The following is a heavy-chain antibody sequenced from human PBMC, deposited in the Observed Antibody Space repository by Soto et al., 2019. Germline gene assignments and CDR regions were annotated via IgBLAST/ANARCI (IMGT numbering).Heavy chain of an antibody. J-gene: IGHJ6*02. CDR3: ARARVVPAAIDYYGMDV. CDR1: GGSISSGGYY. Sequence: SETLSLNCTVSGGSISSGGYYWNWIRQHPVKGLEWIGYIYYSGSTYYNPSLKSRVTISVDTSKNQFSLKLSSVTAADTAVYYCARARVVPAAIDYYGMDVWRQGTTVTVS. D-gene: IGHD2-2*02. V-gene: IGHV4-31*03. CDR2: IYYSGST.